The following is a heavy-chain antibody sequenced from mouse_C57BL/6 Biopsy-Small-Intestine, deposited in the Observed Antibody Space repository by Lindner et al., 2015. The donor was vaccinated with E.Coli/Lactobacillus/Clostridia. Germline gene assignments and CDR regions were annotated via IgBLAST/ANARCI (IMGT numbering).Heavy chain of an antibody. V-gene: IGHV2-6*01. Sequence: VQLQESGPGLVAPSQSLSITCTVSGFSLSSFGVDWIRQSPGKGLEWLGVIWTIGRTNYNSALKSRLSISKDNSKSQVFLKMDSLQTDDTAMYYCASARGDGSFAYWGQGTLVTVSA. D-gene: IGHD2-3*01. J-gene: IGHJ3*01. CDR3: ASARGDGSFAY. CDR1: GFSLSSFG. CDR2: IWTIGRT.